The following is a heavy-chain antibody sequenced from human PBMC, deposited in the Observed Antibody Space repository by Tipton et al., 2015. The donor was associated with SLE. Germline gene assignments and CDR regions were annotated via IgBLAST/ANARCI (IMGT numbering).Heavy chain of an antibody. CDR3: ARDPDSSGQYHFDY. J-gene: IGHJ4*02. CDR1: GFTFSSYA. D-gene: IGHD6-19*01. Sequence: SLRLSCAASGFTFSSYAMHWVRQAPGKGLEWVAVISYDGSNKYYADSVKGRFTISRDNSKNTLYLQMNSLRAEDTAVYYCARDPDSSGQYHFDYWGQGTLVTVSS. CDR2: ISYDGSNK. V-gene: IGHV3-30-3*01.